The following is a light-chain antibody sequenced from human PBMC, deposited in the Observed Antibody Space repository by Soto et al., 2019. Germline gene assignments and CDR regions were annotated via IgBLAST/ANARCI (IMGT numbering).Light chain of an antibody. V-gene: IGKV1-5*01. Sequence: DIQMTQSPSTLSASVGDRVIITCRASQSISRWLVWYQQKPGKAPKLLIYGASSLEKGVPSRFSGSGSGTEFTLTISCLQSDDFATYYDQKYNSYDMWSFGQGTRVDIK. CDR3: QKYNSYDMWS. J-gene: IGKJ1*01. CDR2: GAS. CDR1: QSISRW.